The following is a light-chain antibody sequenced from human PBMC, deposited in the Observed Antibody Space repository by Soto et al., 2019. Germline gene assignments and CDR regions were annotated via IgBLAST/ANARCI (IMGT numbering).Light chain of an antibody. J-gene: IGLJ3*02. CDR2: STN. CDR1: SGSVSILSY. V-gene: IGLV8-61*01. CDR3: ALDLGSGNMV. Sequence: QTVVTQEPSFSVSPGGTVTLTCGLTSGSVSILSYPSWYQQTPGQAPRTLIYSTNTRSSGVPDRFSGSILGTKAALTIAGAQADDDSHYYCALDLGSGNMVFGGGTKVTVL.